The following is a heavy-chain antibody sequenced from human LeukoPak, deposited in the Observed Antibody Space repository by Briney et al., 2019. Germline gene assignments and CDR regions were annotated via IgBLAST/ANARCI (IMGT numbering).Heavy chain of an antibody. D-gene: IGHD1-14*01. CDR3: ARTNRIVKTAFDI. CDR2: SFYGGTT. J-gene: IGHJ3*02. V-gene: IGHV4-59*07. CDR1: SRVITVYY. Sequence: AATQSLMWTLSSRVITVYYWSWIRHPPGGGREWIRYSFYGGTTNYNTSRKGRVTFSVDTPKKRFSLKLSSVTAADTAVYYCARTNRIVKTAFDIWGQGTMVTVSS.